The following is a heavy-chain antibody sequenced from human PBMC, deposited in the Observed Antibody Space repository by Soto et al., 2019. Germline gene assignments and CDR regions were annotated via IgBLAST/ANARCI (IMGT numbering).Heavy chain of an antibody. J-gene: IGHJ4*02. D-gene: IGHD2-15*01. CDR1: GFTFSNYA. CDR3: AKVSLDGSGGSHVRQPLDY. V-gene: IGHV3-23*01. CDR2: SSASGGST. Sequence: GGSLRLSCAASGFTFSNYAMSWVRQAPGKGLEWVSGSSASGGSTYYADSVKGRFTISRDNSKSTLYLQMNSLRAEDTAVYYYAKVSLDGSGGSHVRQPLDYWGQGTLVTVSS.